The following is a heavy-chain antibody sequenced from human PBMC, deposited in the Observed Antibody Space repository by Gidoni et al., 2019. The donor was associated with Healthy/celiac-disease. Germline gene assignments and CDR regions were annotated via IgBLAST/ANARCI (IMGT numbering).Heavy chain of an antibody. V-gene: IGHV3-23*01. J-gene: IGHJ1*01. CDR1: GFTFSSYA. CDR2: ISGSGGST. Sequence: LSCAASGFTFSSYAMSWVRQAPGKGLEWVSAISGSGGSTYYADSVKGRFTISRDNSKNTLYLQMNSLRAEDTAVYYCAKDGRGDPFQHWGQGTLVTVSS. D-gene: IGHD3-16*01. CDR3: AKDGRGDPFQH.